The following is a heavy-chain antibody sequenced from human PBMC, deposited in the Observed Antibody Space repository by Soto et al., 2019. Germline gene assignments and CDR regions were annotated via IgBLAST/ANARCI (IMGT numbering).Heavy chain of an antibody. CDR2: ISGSGGST. V-gene: IGHV3-23*01. CDR1: GFTFSSYA. J-gene: IGHJ4*02. D-gene: IGHD3-3*01. Sequence: VQLLESGGGLVQPGGSLRLSCAASGFTFSSYAMSWVRQAPGKGLEWVSAISGSGGSTYYADSVKGRFTISRDNSKNTLYLQMNSLRAEDTAVYYCAKLPFITIFGVVSFDYWGQGTLVTVSS. CDR3: AKLPFITIFGVVSFDY.